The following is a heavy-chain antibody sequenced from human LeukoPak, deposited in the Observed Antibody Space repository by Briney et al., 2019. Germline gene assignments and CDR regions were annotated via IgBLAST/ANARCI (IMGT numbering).Heavy chain of an antibody. D-gene: IGHD3-22*01. CDR2: IYPGDSDT. J-gene: IGHJ4*02. CDR3: ARQVPVVGYYDSSGYDY. CDR1: GYSFTSYW. Sequence: GESLKISGKGSGYSFTSYWIGWVRQMPGKGLEWMGIIYPGDSDTRYSPSFQGQVTISADKSISTAYLQWSSLKASDTAMYYCARQVPVVGYYDSSGYDYWGQGTLVTVSS. V-gene: IGHV5-51*01.